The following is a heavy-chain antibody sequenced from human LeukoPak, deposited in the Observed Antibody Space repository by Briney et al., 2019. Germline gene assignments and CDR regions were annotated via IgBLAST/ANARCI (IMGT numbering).Heavy chain of an antibody. CDR2: INPNSGDT. Sequence: ASVKVSCKASGYTFTGYYMHWVRQAPGQGLEWVGWINPNSGDTKYAQRFQGRVTMTRDTSISTAYMELTSLTSDDTTVYYCARGGWGQPLSNNWFDPWGQGTLVTVSS. J-gene: IGHJ5*02. CDR1: GYTFTGYY. D-gene: IGHD3-16*01. CDR3: ARGGWGQPLSNNWFDP. V-gene: IGHV1-2*02.